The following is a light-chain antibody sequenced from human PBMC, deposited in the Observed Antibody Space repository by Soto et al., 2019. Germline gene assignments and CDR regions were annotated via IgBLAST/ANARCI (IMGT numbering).Light chain of an antibody. Sequence: EIVVTQSPVTLSVSPGETATLSCRASENVFNNLAWYQVKPGQAPRLLIYGASTRATGIPVRFSGSGSGTDFTLTIHSLQSEDFAVYYWQQYNQWLTFAGGTKVEIK. CDR3: QQYNQWLT. V-gene: IGKV3-15*01. J-gene: IGKJ4*01. CDR2: GAS. CDR1: ENVFNN.